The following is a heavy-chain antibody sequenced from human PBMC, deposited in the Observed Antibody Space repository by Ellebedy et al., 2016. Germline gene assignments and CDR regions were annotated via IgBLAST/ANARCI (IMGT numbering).Heavy chain of an antibody. CDR2: ISGSGGST. CDR3: ARAGSSYYNDKGWFDP. Sequence: GESLKISXAASGFTFSSYAMSWVRQAPGKGLEWVSAISGSGGSTYYADSVKGRFTISRDNSKNTLYLQMNSLRAEDTAVYYCARAGSSYYNDKGWFDPWGQGTLVTVSP. J-gene: IGHJ5*02. V-gene: IGHV3-23*01. D-gene: IGHD3-10*01. CDR1: GFTFSSYA.